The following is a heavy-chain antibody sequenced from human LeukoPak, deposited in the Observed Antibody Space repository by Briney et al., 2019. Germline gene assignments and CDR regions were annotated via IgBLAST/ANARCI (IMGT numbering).Heavy chain of an antibody. D-gene: IGHD6-13*01. CDR3: ARVPVAAAGTGYYYGMDV. J-gene: IGHJ6*02. Sequence: GESLKISCKGSGYSFTSYWSGWVRQMPGKGLEWMGIIYPGDSDTRYSPSFQGQVTISADKSISTAYLQWSSLKASDTAMYYCARVPVAAAGTGYYYGMDVWGQGATVTVSS. CDR1: GYSFTSYW. CDR2: IYPGDSDT. V-gene: IGHV5-51*01.